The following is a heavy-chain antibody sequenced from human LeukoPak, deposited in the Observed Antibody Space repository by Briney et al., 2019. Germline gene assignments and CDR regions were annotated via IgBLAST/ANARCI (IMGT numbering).Heavy chain of an antibody. CDR1: GFTFDNHG. CDR2: VNWDGETT. J-gene: IGHJ6*02. CDR3: ARGGGGQEYYYYGMDV. D-gene: IGHD5-12*01. Sequence: GGSLRPSCSASGFTFDNHGMNWVRQLPGKGLEWVAYVNWDGETTNYADSVKGRFTISRDNAKNSLYLQMNSLRAEDTAVYYCARGGGGQEYYYYGMDVWGQGTTVTVSS. V-gene: IGHV3-20*04.